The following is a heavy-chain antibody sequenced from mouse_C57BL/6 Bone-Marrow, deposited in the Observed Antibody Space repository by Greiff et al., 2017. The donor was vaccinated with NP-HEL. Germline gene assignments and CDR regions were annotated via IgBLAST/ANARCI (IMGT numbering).Heavy chain of an antibody. J-gene: IGHJ3*01. CDR2: IDPSDSYT. Sequence: QVHVKQPGAELVMPGASVKLSCKASGYTFTSYWMHWVKQRPGQGLEWIGEIDPSDSYTNYNQKFKGKSTLTVDKASSTAYMQLSSLTSEDSAVYYCARDYLAWFAYWGQGTLVTVSA. CDR1: GYTFTSYW. V-gene: IGHV1-69*01. D-gene: IGHD1-1*01. CDR3: ARDYLAWFAY.